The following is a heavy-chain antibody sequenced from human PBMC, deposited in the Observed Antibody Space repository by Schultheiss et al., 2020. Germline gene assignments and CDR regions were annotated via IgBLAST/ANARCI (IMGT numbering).Heavy chain of an antibody. Sequence: GGSLRLSCAASGFTFDDYGMSWVRQAPGKGLEWVSGISGSGGSTYYADSVKGRFTISRDNSKNTLYLQMNSLRAEDTAVYYCAKLITMIVVVTWGQGTLVTVSS. V-gene: IGHV3-23*01. J-gene: IGHJ5*02. D-gene: IGHD3-22*01. CDR2: ISGSGGST. CDR1: GFTFDDYG. CDR3: AKLITMIVVVT.